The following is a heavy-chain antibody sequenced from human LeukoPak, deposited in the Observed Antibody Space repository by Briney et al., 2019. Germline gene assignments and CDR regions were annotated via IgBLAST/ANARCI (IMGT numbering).Heavy chain of an antibody. CDR3: ARESESYDSSGSTFGY. D-gene: IGHD3-22*01. CDR2: IRYDGSNK. CDR1: GFTFSSYG. Sequence: GGSLRLSCAASGFTFSSYGMHWVRQAPGKGLEWVTFIRYDGSNKYYADSLKGRFTISRDDSKNTLYLQMNSLRAEDTAVYYCARESESYDSSGSTFGYWGQGTLVTVSS. V-gene: IGHV3-30*02. J-gene: IGHJ4*02.